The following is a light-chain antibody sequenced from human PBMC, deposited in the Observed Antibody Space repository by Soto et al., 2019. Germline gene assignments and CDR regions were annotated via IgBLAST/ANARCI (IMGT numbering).Light chain of an antibody. V-gene: IGLV2-14*01. CDR2: EVT. CDR3: SSYTNINTRACV. CDR1: SGDIGSYNR. Sequence: QSVLNQPASVAGSPGQSITISCTGTSGDIGSYNRVYWYQQHPGKAPKLIISEVTDRPSGVSNRFSGSKSGNTASLTISGLQAEDEAEYYCSSYTNINTRACVFGTGTKLTVL. J-gene: IGLJ1*01.